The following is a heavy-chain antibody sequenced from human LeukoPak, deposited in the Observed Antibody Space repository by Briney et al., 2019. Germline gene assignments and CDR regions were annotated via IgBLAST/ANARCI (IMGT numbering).Heavy chain of an antibody. CDR1: GYTFTSYG. V-gene: IGHV1-18*01. Sequence: ASVKVSCKASGYTFTSYGISWVRQAPGQGLEWVGWISAYNGNTNYAQKLQGRVTMTTDTSTSTAYMELRSLRSDDTAVYYCARDRTYCSSTSCYLGPSGGDRYYYYGMDVWGQGTTVTVSS. CDR2: ISAYNGNT. J-gene: IGHJ6*02. D-gene: IGHD2-2*01. CDR3: ARDRTYCSSTSCYLGPSGGDRYYYYGMDV.